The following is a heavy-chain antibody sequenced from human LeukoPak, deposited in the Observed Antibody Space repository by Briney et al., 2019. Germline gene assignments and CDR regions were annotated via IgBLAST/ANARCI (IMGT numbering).Heavy chain of an antibody. CDR3: ARDLSGSYYSTRYFDY. CDR1: GFTFSSYS. Sequence: PGGSLRLSCAASGFTFSSYSMNWVRQAPGKGLEWVSSISSSSSYLYYADSVKGRFTISRDNAKNSLYLQMNSLRAEDTAVYYCARDLSGSYYSTRYFDYWGQGTLVTVSS. V-gene: IGHV3-21*01. CDR2: ISSSSSYL. J-gene: IGHJ4*02. D-gene: IGHD1-26*01.